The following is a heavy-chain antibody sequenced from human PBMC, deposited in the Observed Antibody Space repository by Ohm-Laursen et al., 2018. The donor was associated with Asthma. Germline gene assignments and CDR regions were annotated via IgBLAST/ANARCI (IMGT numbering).Heavy chain of an antibody. J-gene: IGHJ4*02. CDR1: GFTFSSYT. D-gene: IGHD2-8*02. Sequence: SLRLSCSASGFTFSSYTMHWVRQAPGKGLDYVSSMNGNGDTTHYADSVKGRFTISRDNSKNTLYLQMSSLRPDDTAVYYCVKDGGAWSLDCWGQGTLVTVST. CDR3: VKDGGAWSLDC. CDR2: MNGNGDTT. V-gene: IGHV3-64D*08.